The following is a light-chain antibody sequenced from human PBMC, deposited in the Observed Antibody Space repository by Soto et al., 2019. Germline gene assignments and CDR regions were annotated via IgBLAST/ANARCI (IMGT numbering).Light chain of an antibody. CDR1: QSVSSPY. CDR3: QQYASSPPLT. J-gene: IGKJ4*01. CDR2: GAS. V-gene: IGKV3-20*01. Sequence: EIVMTQSPGTPSLSPVERATLSCRATQSVSSPYLAWYQQKPGQAPRLLIYGASSRATGIPDRFSGSGSGTDFTLTINRLEPEDFAVYYCQQYASSPPLTFGGGTKVDIK.